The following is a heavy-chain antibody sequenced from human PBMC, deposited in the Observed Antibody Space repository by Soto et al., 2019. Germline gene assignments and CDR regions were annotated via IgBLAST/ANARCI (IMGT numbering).Heavy chain of an antibody. D-gene: IGHD1-1*01. J-gene: IGHJ4*02. CDR2: IKHDGSEK. CDR3: ARDNFWASDH. V-gene: IGHV3-7*01. CDR1: GITFSSYW. Sequence: EVQLVESGGGLVQPGGSLRLSCAASGITFSSYWMSWVRQAPGKGLEWVANIKHDGSEKYYVDSVKGRFTVSRDNAKNSLFLQMNSLRAEDTAVYYCARDNFWASDHWGQGTLVAVSS.